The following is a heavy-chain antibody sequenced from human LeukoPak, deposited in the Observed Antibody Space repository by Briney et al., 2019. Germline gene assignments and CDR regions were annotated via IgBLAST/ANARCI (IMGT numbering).Heavy chain of an antibody. Sequence: GASVTVSCKASGYTFTSYGISWVRQAPAQGLEWMGWLSAYNGNTNYAQKLQGRVTMTTDTSTSTAYMELRSLRSDDTAVYYCARGLGYYGSGSYYTPGYWGQGTLVTVSS. CDR3: ARGLGYYGSGSYYTPGY. CDR2: LSAYNGNT. CDR1: GYTFTSYG. J-gene: IGHJ4*02. D-gene: IGHD3-10*01. V-gene: IGHV1-18*01.